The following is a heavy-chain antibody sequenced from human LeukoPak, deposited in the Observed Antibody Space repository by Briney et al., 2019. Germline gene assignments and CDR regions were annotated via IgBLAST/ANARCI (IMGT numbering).Heavy chain of an antibody. Sequence: PGGSLRLSCEASGFTFSSYWMSWVRQASGKGLEWVANIKTDGSGKYYVDSVKGRFTISRDNAKNSLYLQMNSLRAEDTAIYYCTRVGYIDEGIDYWGQGTLVTVSS. V-gene: IGHV3-7*04. CDR3: TRVGYIDEGIDY. CDR2: IKTDGSGK. D-gene: IGHD5-24*01. CDR1: GFTFSSYW. J-gene: IGHJ4*02.